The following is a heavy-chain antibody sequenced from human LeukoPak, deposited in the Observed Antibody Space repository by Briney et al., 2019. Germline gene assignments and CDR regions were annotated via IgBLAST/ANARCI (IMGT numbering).Heavy chain of an antibody. CDR2: ISSSSSTI. CDR3: ARSKPSSWRYYYYYMDV. Sequence: GGSLRLSCAASGFTFSSYSMNWVRQAPGKGLEWVPYISSSSSTIYYADSVKGRFTISRDNAKNSLYLQMNSLRAEDTAVYYCARSKPSSWRYYYYYMDVWGKGTTVTVSS. V-gene: IGHV3-48*01. J-gene: IGHJ6*03. D-gene: IGHD6-13*01. CDR1: GFTFSSYS.